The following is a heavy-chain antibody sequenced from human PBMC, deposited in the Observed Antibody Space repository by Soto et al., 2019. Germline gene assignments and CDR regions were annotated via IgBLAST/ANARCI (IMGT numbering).Heavy chain of an antibody. CDR2: IWYDGSNK. J-gene: IGHJ4*02. Sequence: QVQLVESGGGVVQPGRSLRLSCAASGFTFSSYGMHWVRQAPGKGLEWVAGIWYDGSNKYYADSVKGRFTVSRDNSKNTLYLPVNSQSAEDTAVYYCARDNSVSLAHETSGFDLWGPGNLVPVSS. CDR3: ARDNSVSLAHETSGFDL. D-gene: IGHD1-26*01. V-gene: IGHV3-33*01. CDR1: GFTFSSYG.